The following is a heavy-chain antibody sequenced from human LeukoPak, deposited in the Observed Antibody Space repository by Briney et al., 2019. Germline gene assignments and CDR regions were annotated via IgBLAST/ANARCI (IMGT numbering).Heavy chain of an antibody. V-gene: IGHV4-4*07. D-gene: IGHD3-3*01. J-gene: IGHJ5*02. CDR2: IYTDGST. CDR1: GGSISSYY. CDR3: ARTTFWSGYRQNNWFDP. Sequence: SETLSLTCTVSGGSISSYYWSWIRQPAGKGLEWIGRIYTDGSTNYNPSLKGRVTMSVDTSKNQISLKLSSVTAADTAVYYCARTTFWSGYRQNNWFDPWGQGTLVTVSS.